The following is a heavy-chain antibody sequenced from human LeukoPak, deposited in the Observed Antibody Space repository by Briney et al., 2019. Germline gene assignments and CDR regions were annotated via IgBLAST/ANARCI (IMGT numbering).Heavy chain of an antibody. V-gene: IGHV3-53*01. J-gene: IGHJ3*02. CDR2: IYSGGST. CDR3: ARDYYDSSGPEPAFDI. D-gene: IGHD3-22*01. CDR1: GFTVSSNY. Sequence: SGGSLRLSCAASGFTVSSNYMSWVRQAPGKGLEWVSVIYSGGSTYYADSVKGLFTISRDNSKNTLYLQMNSLRAEDTAVYYCARDYYDSSGPEPAFDIWGQGAMATVSS.